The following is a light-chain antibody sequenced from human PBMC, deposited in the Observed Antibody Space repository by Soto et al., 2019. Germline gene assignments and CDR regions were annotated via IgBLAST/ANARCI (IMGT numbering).Light chain of an antibody. CDR3: LQNNSYSRT. Sequence: DIQMTKSQSDVSLTVGERVTITCVASHGIRNDLGWYQQKPGKAPKRLIYAASSLLSGVPSRFSGSGSETEFTLTISSLQPEDFATYYCLQNNSYSRTFGQGTKVDIK. V-gene: IGKV1-17*01. J-gene: IGKJ1*01. CDR1: HGIRND. CDR2: AAS.